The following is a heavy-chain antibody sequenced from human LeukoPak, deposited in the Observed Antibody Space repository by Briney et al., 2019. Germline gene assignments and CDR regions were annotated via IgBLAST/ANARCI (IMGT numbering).Heavy chain of an antibody. J-gene: IGHJ4*02. CDR3: ARRAGAYSHPYDY. CDR1: GFTVSGNY. V-gene: IGHV3-53*01. D-gene: IGHD4/OR15-4a*01. CDR2: IYSGGTT. Sequence: GGSLRLSCAVSGFTVSGNYMSWVRQAPGKGLEWVSLIYSGGTTYYADSVKGRFTISRDNSKNTLYLQMNSLRAEDTAVYYCARRAGAYSHPYDYWGQGILVTVSS.